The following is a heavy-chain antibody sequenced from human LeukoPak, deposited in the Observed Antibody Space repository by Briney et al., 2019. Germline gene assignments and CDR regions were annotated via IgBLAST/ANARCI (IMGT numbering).Heavy chain of an antibody. CDR3: ASEKFGASGYQVLHY. J-gene: IGHJ4*02. CDR2: IKQDGSEK. V-gene: IGHV3-7*01. Sequence: PGGSLRLSCAASGFTFSSYWMSWVRQAPGKGLEWVANIKQDGSEKYYVDSVKGRFTISRDNAKNSLFLQMNSLRAEDTAVYYCASEKFGASGYQVLHYWGQGTLVTVSS. D-gene: IGHD3-22*01. CDR1: GFTFSSYW.